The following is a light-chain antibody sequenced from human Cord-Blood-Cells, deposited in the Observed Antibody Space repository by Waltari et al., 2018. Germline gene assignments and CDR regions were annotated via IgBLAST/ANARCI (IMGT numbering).Light chain of an antibody. J-gene: IGLJ1*01. Sequence: QSALTQPRSVSGSPGQSVTISCPGTSSDVGGYNYVSWYQQHPGKAPKLMIYDVSKRPSGVRDRFSGSKYGNTASLNISGLQAEDEADYCCCSYAGSYTLVFGTGTKVTVL. CDR3: CSYAGSYTLV. CDR2: DVS. V-gene: IGLV2-11*01. CDR1: SSDVGGYNY.